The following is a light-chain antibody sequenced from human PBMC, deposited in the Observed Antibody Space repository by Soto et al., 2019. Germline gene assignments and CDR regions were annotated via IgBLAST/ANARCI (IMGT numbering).Light chain of an antibody. V-gene: IGKV3-15*01. Sequence: EVVMTQSPAILSVSPGERATLSCRASQSVSSYLAWYQQRPGQAPRLLIYGASTRATGIPARFSGSGSGTEFTLTISSLQSEDFAVYSCQQYNNWPSFGQGTKV. CDR1: QSVSSY. CDR3: QQYNNWPS. CDR2: GAS. J-gene: IGKJ1*01.